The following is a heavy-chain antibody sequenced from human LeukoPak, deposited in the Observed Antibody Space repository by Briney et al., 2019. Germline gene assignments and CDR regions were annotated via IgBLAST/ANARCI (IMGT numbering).Heavy chain of an antibody. CDR1: GFTFSRYG. CDR2: IWYDGSNK. CDR3: ARVGLVVVAATPGHWYFDL. J-gene: IGHJ2*01. Sequence: TGRSLRLSCGASGFTFSRYGMHWVRQAPGKGLEWVAIIWYDGSNKYYADSVKGRFTISRDNAKNTLYLRMNSLRAEDTAVYYCARVGLVVVAATPGHWYFDLWGRGTLVTVSS. V-gene: IGHV3-33*01. D-gene: IGHD2-15*01.